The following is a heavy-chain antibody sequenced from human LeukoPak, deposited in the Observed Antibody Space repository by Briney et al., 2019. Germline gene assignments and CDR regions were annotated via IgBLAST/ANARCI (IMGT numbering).Heavy chain of an antibody. J-gene: IGHJ4*02. CDR3: ARGKKTVNLDY. V-gene: IGHV4-59*08. CDR2: IYYSGST. Sequence: SGTLSLTCTVSGGSISSYYWSWIRQPPGKGLEWIGYIYYSGSTNYNPSLKSRVTISVDTSKNQFSLKLSSVTAADTAVYYCARGKKTVNLDYWGQGTLVTVSS. D-gene: IGHD4-11*01. CDR1: GGSISSYY.